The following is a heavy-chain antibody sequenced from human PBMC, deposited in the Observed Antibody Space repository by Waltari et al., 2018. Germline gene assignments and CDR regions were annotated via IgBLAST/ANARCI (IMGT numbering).Heavy chain of an antibody. V-gene: IGHV3-23*01. Sequence: EVQLLESGGSLVQPGGSLKLSCAASGFTFSSYAMSWVRQAPGKGLEWVSDISGSGGSTYYAASVKGRFTISRDNSKNTLYLQMNSLRAEDTAVYYCAKDRVGYYYDSSGYYFDYWGQGTLVTVSS. J-gene: IGHJ4*02. CDR3: AKDRVGYYYDSSGYYFDY. CDR2: ISGSGGST. CDR1: GFTFSSYA. D-gene: IGHD3-22*01.